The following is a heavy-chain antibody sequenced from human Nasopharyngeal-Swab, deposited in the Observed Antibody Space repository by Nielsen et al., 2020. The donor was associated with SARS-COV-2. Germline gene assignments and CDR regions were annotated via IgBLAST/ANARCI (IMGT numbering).Heavy chain of an antibody. J-gene: IGHJ4*02. V-gene: IGHV1-69*13. CDR2: IMPIFGTA. Sequence: SSVKVSCKASGGTFSNYAFSWVRQAPGHGLEWMGGIMPIFGTAKFAQKFQGKVTITANESTSTAYMELSNLTSEDTAIYYCARSYYDSSGRPRGVYDYWGQGTLVTVSS. CDR1: GGTFSNYA. D-gene: IGHD3-22*01. CDR3: ARSYYDSSGRPRGVYDY.